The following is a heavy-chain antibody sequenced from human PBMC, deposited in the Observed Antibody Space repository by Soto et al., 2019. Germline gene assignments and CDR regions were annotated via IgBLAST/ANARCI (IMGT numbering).Heavy chain of an antibody. V-gene: IGHV1-3*01. CDR2: INAANGDT. Sequence: ASVKVSCKPSGYSFTNFAIHWVRQAPGQRLEWMGWINAANGDTRKSQKFKGRVTITRDTSASTAYMELSSLRSEDTAVSAAVTEFSCRENWF. D-gene: IGHD1-26*01. CDR3: VTEFSCRENWF. J-gene: IGHJ5*01. CDR1: GYSFTNFA.